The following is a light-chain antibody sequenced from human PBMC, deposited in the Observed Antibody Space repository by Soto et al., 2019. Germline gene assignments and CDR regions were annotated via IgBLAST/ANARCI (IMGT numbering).Light chain of an antibody. V-gene: IGKV1-5*03. CDR3: QQYNSYSLWT. CDR2: KAS. CDR1: QSISSW. Sequence: DIQMTQSPSTLSASVGDRVTITCRASQSISSWLAWYQQKPGKAPKLLIYKASSLESGVPSRVSGSGSGTEFTLTISSLQPDDFATYYCQQYNSYSLWTFGQGTKV. J-gene: IGKJ1*01.